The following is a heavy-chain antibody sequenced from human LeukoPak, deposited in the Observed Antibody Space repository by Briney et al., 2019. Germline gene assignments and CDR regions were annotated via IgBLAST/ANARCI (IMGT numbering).Heavy chain of an antibody. Sequence: GGSLRLSCAASGFTFSSYSMNWVRQAPGKGLEWVSSISSDSNHIFYADSVKGRFTISRDNAENSLFLQMNSLSAEDTAVYYCASRYCTSTNCYSFDIWGQGTMVTVSS. CDR1: GFTFSSYS. CDR2: ISSDSNHI. V-gene: IGHV3-21*01. CDR3: ASRYCTSTNCYSFDI. D-gene: IGHD2-2*01. J-gene: IGHJ3*02.